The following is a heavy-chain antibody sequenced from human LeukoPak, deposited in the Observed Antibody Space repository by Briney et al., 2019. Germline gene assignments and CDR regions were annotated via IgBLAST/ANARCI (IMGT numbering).Heavy chain of an antibody. CDR2: ISGSGGST. CDR3: AKDLIVVVVAARSDAFDI. CDR1: GFTFSSYA. Sequence: TGGSLRLSCAASGFTFSSYAMSWGRQAPGKGLEWVSAISGSGGSTYYADSVKGRFTISRDNSKNTLYLQMNSLRAEDTAVYYCAKDLIVVVVAARSDAFDIWGQGTMVTVSS. V-gene: IGHV3-23*01. J-gene: IGHJ3*02. D-gene: IGHD2-15*01.